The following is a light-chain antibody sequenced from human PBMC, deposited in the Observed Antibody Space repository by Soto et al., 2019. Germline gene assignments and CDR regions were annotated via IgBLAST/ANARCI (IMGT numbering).Light chain of an antibody. CDR3: QQYSSYPFT. J-gene: IGKJ3*01. CDR1: QTIGSW. V-gene: IGKV1-5*01. Sequence: DIQMTQSPSTLSASVGDRVSITCRASQTIGSWLAWYQQKAGKAPKLLIYDASSQESGVPSRFSGGGSGTEFTLTITTLQPEDFATYYCQQYSSYPFTFGPGTKVDIK. CDR2: DAS.